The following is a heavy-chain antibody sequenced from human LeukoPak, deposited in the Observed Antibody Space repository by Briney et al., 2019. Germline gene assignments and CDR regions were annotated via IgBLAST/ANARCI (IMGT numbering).Heavy chain of an antibody. CDR1: GASISSTVYY. Sequence: SQTLSLTCTVSGASISSTVYYWRSIRQHPGRGVGWIGYIYYSGSTYYNPSLQSRATISVDTSKNQFPLKLSSVTAADTAVYYCARYYYDSGSFLENGWFDPWGQGTLVTVSS. CDR2: IYYSGST. V-gene: IGHV4-31*03. CDR3: ARYYYDSGSFLENGWFDP. D-gene: IGHD3-10*01. J-gene: IGHJ5*02.